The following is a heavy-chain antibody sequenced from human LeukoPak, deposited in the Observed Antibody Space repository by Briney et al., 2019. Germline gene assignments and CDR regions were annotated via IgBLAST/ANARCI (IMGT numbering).Heavy chain of an antibody. V-gene: IGHV3-23*01. CDR2: ISGSGGST. Sequence: GGSPRLSCAASGFTFSSYGMSWVRQAPGKGLEWVSAISGSGGSTFYADSVKGRFTISRDNSKNTLYLQMNSLRAEDTAVYYCAKVYSAGWYPGYFDYWGQGTLVTVSS. CDR3: AKVYSAGWYPGYFDY. CDR1: GFTFSSYG. D-gene: IGHD6-19*01. J-gene: IGHJ4*02.